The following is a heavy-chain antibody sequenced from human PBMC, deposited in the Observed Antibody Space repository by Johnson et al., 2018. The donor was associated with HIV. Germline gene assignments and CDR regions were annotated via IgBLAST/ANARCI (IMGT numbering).Heavy chain of an antibody. CDR2: ISYDGSNK. D-gene: IGHD6-6*01. J-gene: IGHJ3*02. V-gene: IGHV3-30*04. CDR3: AFIEYSSLDAFDI. CDR1: GFTFSSYA. Sequence: QVQLVESGGGVVQPGRSLRLSCAASGFTFSSYAMHWVRQAPGKGLEWVAVISYDGSNKYYADSVTGRFTISRDNSKNTLYLQMNSLRAEDTAVYYCAFIEYSSLDAFDIWGQGTMVTVSS.